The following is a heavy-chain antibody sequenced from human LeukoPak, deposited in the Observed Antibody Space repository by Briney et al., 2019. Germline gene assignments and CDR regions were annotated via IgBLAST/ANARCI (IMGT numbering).Heavy chain of an antibody. CDR1: GFTFRRFD. CDR3: ARVACPIDEIRLYY. CDR2: VSSNGVIT. J-gene: IGHJ4*02. V-gene: IGHV3-64*01. Sequence: HPGGSLRLSCAPSGFTFRRFDMYWVRQAPGKGLEFVSVVSSNGVITYYANAVKGRFTVSRDNSKNTLYLQMGSLRDEDMAVDYCARVACPIDEIRLYYSGQGTLVTVSS. D-gene: IGHD2/OR15-2a*01.